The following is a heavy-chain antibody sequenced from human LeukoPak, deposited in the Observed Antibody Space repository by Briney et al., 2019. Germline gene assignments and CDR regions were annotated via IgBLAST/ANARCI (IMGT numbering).Heavy chain of an antibody. D-gene: IGHD3-22*01. CDR3: ARMTDSAGWYFDY. Sequence: GGSLRLSCAASGFIVNNNYMSWVRQAPGKGLEWVSVIYSGGTTHYADSVEGRFTISRDISKNTLYLQMNSLRVEDTAVYYCARMTDSAGWYFDYWGQGTLLTVSS. J-gene: IGHJ4*02. CDR2: IYSGGTT. CDR1: GFIVNNNY. V-gene: IGHV3-53*01.